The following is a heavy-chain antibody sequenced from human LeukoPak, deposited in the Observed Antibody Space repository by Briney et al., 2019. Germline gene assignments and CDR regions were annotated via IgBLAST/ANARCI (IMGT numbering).Heavy chain of an antibody. CDR2: IYTSGST. D-gene: IGHD1-26*01. J-gene: IGHJ4*02. Sequence: PSETLSLTCTVSGGSISSYYWSWIRQPAGKGLEWIGRIYTSGSTNYNPSLKSRVTMSVDTSKNQFSLKLSSVTAADTAVYYCARVARRRYSGSTISDYWGQGTLVTVSS. V-gene: IGHV4-4*07. CDR3: ARVARRRYSGSTISDY. CDR1: GGSISSYY.